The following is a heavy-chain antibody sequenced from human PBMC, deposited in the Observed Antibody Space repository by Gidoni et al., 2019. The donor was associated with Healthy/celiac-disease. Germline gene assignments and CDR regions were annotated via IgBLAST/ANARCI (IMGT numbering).Heavy chain of an antibody. CDR3: AKGRISSASHFDY. V-gene: IGHV3-9*01. CDR1: GFTFDDYA. J-gene: IGHJ4*02. Sequence: EVQLVESGGGLVQPGRSLRLSCSASGFTFDDYAMHWVRQAPGKGLEWVSGISWNSGSIGYADSVKGRFTISRDNAKNSLYLQMNSLRAEDTALYYCAKGRISSASHFDYWGQGTLVTVSS. D-gene: IGHD6-6*01. CDR2: ISWNSGSI.